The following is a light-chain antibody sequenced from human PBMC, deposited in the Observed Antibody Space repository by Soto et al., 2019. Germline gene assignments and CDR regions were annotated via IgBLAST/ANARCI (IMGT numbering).Light chain of an antibody. CDR2: TTS. Sequence: DIQMTQSPSTLSASVGDRVTITCRASQSISPWLAWYQQRPGKAPKVLMYTTSTLQAGVPSWFSGSGYGTEFNLTISSLQPDDFATYYCQQYKTYSRTFGQGTKVEI. CDR3: QQYKTYSRT. V-gene: IGKV1-5*03. CDR1: QSISPW. J-gene: IGKJ1*01.